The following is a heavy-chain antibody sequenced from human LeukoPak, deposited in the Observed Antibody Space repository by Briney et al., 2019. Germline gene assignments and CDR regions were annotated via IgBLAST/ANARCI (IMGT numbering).Heavy chain of an antibody. J-gene: IGHJ5*02. V-gene: IGHV3-21*01. CDR1: GFTVSSNY. D-gene: IGHD2-15*01. CDR2: ISSSSSYI. Sequence: PGGSLRLSCAASGFTVSSNYMSWVRQAPGKGLEWVSSISSSSSYIYYADSVKGRFTISRDNAKNSLYLQMNSLRAEDTAVYYCARDKGSGGRLGGNWFDPWGQGTLVTVSS. CDR3: ARDKGSGGRLGGNWFDP.